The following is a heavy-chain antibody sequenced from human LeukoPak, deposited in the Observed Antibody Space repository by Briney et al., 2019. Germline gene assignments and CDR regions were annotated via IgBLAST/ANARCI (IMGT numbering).Heavy chain of an antibody. J-gene: IGHJ5*02. CDR1: GLSISSYW. D-gene: IGHD3-22*01. V-gene: IGHV3-74*01. CDR3: ARSRFFNYYYDISGYHWFDP. Sequence: GGSLRLSCAASGLSISSYWMHWVRQAPGKRRVWGSGINSDGSSTSYADSVKGRVTISKDNAKNTPYLQINSLRAQATAVYYCARSRFFNYYYDISGYHWFDPWDQGTLVTVSS. CDR2: INSDGSST.